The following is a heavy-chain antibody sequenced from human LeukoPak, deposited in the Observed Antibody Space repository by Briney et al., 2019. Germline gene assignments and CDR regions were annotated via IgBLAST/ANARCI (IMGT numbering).Heavy chain of an antibody. CDR3: ARTGGSGSKFDY. Sequence: SETLSLTCAVYGGSFSGYYWSWIRQPPGKGLEWIGEINHSGSTNYNPSLKSRVTISVDTSKNPFSLKLSSVTAADTAVYYCARTGGSGSKFDYWGQGTLVTVSS. J-gene: IGHJ4*02. CDR1: GGSFSGYY. CDR2: INHSGST. V-gene: IGHV4-34*01. D-gene: IGHD3-10*01.